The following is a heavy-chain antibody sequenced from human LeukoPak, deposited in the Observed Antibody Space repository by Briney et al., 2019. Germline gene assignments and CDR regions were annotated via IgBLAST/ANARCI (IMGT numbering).Heavy chain of an antibody. J-gene: IGHJ4*02. CDR1: AFTFSSFG. V-gene: IGHV3-33*01. Sequence: PGGSPRLSCAASAFTFSSFGMHWVRQAPGKGLEWVAVIWYDGSNKYYADSVEGRFTISRDNSKNTLYLQMNSLRAEDTAVYYCARDRETWYFDFWGQGTLVTVSS. CDR2: IWYDGSNK. CDR3: ARDRETWYFDF.